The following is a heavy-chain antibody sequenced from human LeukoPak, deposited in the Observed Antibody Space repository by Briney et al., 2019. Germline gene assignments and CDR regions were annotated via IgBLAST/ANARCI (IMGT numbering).Heavy chain of an antibody. J-gene: IGHJ5*02. Sequence: SVKVSCKASGGTFSSYAISWVRQAPGQGLEWMGRIIPILGIANYAQKLQGRVTITADKSTSTAYMELSSLRSEDTAVYYCAPDPIVVVVAATDWFDPWGQGTLVTVSS. CDR2: IIPILGIA. D-gene: IGHD2-15*01. CDR1: GGTFSSYA. V-gene: IGHV1-69*04. CDR3: APDPIVVVVAATDWFDP.